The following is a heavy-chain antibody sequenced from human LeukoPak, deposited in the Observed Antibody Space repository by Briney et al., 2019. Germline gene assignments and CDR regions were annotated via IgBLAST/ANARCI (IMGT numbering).Heavy chain of an antibody. J-gene: IGHJ3*02. V-gene: IGHV4-38-2*02. CDR2: IYHSGST. CDR1: GYSISSGYY. Sequence: SETLSLTCTVSGYSISSGYYWGWIRQPPGKGLEWIGSIYHSGSTYYNPSLKSRVTISVDTSKNQFSLKLNSVTAADTAVYYCASQYPPLLYDDAFDIWGQGTMVTVSS. CDR3: ASQYPPLLYDDAFDI. D-gene: IGHD2-2*01.